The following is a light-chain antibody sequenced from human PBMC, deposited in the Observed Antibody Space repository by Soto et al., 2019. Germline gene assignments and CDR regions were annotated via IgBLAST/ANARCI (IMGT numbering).Light chain of an antibody. CDR1: SSDVGGYNY. Sequence: QSVLTQPASVSGSPGQSITISCTGTSSDVGGYNYVSWYQQHPGKAPKLMISEVSNRPSGVSNRFSGSKSGNTASLTISGLQAEHEADYYCSSYTSSSTLVFGGGTKLTVL. CDR2: EVS. CDR3: SSYTSSSTLV. J-gene: IGLJ2*01. V-gene: IGLV2-14*01.